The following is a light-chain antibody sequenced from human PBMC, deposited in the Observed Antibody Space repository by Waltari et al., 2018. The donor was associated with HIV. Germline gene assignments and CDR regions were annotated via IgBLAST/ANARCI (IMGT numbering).Light chain of an antibody. J-gene: IGKJ2*01. CDR1: RSLPRDNGHNY. CDR3: RQVLQTPYT. V-gene: IGKV2-28*01. Sequence: IVMTQSPLSLTVTPVEPASISCSSRRSLPRDNGHNYVDWYLQKPGQSPQPLISLGSNQAFGVPDRFSGSESGTDFALKRSRVEDEYIGMYYCRQVLQTPYTFGQGTKLESK. CDR2: LGS.